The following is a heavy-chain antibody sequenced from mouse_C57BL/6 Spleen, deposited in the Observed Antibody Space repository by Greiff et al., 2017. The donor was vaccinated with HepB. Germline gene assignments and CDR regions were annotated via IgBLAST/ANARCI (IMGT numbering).Heavy chain of an antibody. CDR1: GFTFSSYA. Sequence: EVQLVESGEGLVKPGGSLKLSCAASGFTFSSYAMSWVRKTPEKRLEWVAYISSGGDYIYYADTVKGRFTISRDNARNTLYLQMSSLKSEDTAMYYCTRENWDYAMDYWGQGTSVTVSS. CDR3: TRENWDYAMDY. J-gene: IGHJ4*01. CDR2: ISSGGDYI. D-gene: IGHD4-1*01. V-gene: IGHV5-9-1*02.